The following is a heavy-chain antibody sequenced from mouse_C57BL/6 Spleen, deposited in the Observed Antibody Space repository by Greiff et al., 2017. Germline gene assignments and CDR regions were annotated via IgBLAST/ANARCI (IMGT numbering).Heavy chain of an antibody. Sequence: QVQLQHSGAELMKPGASVKLSCKATGYTFTGYWIEWVKQRPGHGLAWIGEILPGSGSTNYNEKFKGKATFTADTSSNTADMQRSSMTTEDSAIYYCARTLYYSNSWFAYWGQGTLVTVSA. CDR1: GYTFTGYW. D-gene: IGHD2-5*01. J-gene: IGHJ3*01. CDR2: ILPGSGST. CDR3: ARTLYYSNSWFAY. V-gene: IGHV1-9*01.